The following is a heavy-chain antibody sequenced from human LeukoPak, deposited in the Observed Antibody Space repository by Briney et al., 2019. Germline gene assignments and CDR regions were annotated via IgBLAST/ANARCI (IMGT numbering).Heavy chain of an antibody. J-gene: IGHJ4*02. CDR3: ARTLLCGYSYGLDY. V-gene: IGHV2-70*11. CDR2: IDWDDDK. D-gene: IGHD5-18*01. Sequence: SGPALVKPTQTLTLTCTFSGFSLSTSGMCVSWIRQPPGKALEWLARIDWDDDKYYSTSLKTRLTISKDTSKNQVVLTMTNMDPVDTATYYCARTLLCGYSYGLDYWGQGTLVTVSS. CDR1: GFSLSTSGMC.